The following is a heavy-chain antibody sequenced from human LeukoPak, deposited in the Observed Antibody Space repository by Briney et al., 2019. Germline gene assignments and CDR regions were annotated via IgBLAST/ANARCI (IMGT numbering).Heavy chain of an antibody. V-gene: IGHV3-66*02. CDR3: ARVSGSPEGYFDY. CDR1: GFTVSSNY. Sequence: GGSLRLSCAASGFTVSSNYMSWVRQAPGKGLEWGSVIYSGGSTYYADSVKGRFTISRDNAKNTLYLQMDSLRAEDTAVYFCARVSGSPEGYFDYWGQGTLVTVSS. D-gene: IGHD1-14*01. J-gene: IGHJ4*02. CDR2: IYSGGST.